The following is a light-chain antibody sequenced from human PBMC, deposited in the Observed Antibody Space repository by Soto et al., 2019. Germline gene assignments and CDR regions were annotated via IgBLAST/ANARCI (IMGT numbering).Light chain of an antibody. CDR1: SSDVGGYNF. J-gene: IGLJ2*01. V-gene: IGLV2-14*01. CDR2: EVT. CDR3: SSYTRRNTLA. Sequence: QSALTQPASVSGSPGQSITISCTGTSSDVGGYNFVSWYQQYPGKAPKFIIYEVTDRPSGVSNRFSGSKSGSTASLTISGLQAEDEADYYCSSYTRRNTLAFGGGTKLTVL.